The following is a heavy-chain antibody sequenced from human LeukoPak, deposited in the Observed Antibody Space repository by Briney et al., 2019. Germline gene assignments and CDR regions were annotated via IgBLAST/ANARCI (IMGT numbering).Heavy chain of an antibody. V-gene: IGHV3-23*01. CDR3: AKTVPRYCGGDCYLSVNWFDP. CDR1: GFTFSSYA. J-gene: IGHJ5*02. CDR2: ISGSGGST. Sequence: SGGSLRLSCAASGFTFSSYAMSWVRQAPGKGLEWVSAISGSGGSTYYADSVKGRFAISRDNSKNTLYLQMNSLRAEDTAVYYCAKTVPRYCGGDCYLSVNWFDPWGQGTLVTVSS. D-gene: IGHD2-21*02.